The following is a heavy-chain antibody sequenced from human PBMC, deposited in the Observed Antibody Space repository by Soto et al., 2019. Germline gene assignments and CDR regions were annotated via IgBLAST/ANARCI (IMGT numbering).Heavy chain of an antibody. Sequence: QVQLVQSGAEVKEPGDSVRVSCEASGYTFTAYYIHWVRQAPGQGLEWMGWINPKFGDTTYAQDFQGRVTLTRDMSISTVYMDLSRLTSDDTAIYYCARNMDYYYGPGSGNGHGVWGQGTTVTVFS. CDR2: INPKFGDT. V-gene: IGHV1-2*02. CDR3: ARNMDYYYGPGSGNGHGV. J-gene: IGHJ6*02. CDR1: GYTFTAYY. D-gene: IGHD3-10*01.